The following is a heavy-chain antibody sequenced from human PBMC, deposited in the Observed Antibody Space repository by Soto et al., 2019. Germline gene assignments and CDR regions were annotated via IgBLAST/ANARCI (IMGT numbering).Heavy chain of an antibody. J-gene: IGHJ4*02. CDR2: INPNSGGT. V-gene: IGHV1-2*02. CDR1: GYSFTGYY. Sequence: ASVKVSCKASGYSFTGYYMHWVRQAPGLGLEWMGWINPNSGGTNYAQKFQDRVTMTRDTSISTAYMELSRLRSDYTAVYYCARDRFGITGTRPYYFDYWGQGTLVTVSS. CDR3: ARDRFGITGTRPYYFDY. D-gene: IGHD1-7*01.